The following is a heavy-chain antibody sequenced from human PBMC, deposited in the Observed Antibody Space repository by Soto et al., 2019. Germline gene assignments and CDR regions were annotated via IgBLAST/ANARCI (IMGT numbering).Heavy chain of an antibody. CDR1: GYTFTSYA. Sequence: ASVKVSCKASGYTFTSYAMHWVLQAPGQRLEWMGWINAGNGNTKYSQKFQGRVTITRDTSASTAYMELSSLRSEDTAVYYCARAARKAREYSGYDNYYFDYWGQGTLVTVSS. D-gene: IGHD5-12*01. CDR2: INAGNGNT. CDR3: ARAARKAREYSGYDNYYFDY. V-gene: IGHV1-3*01. J-gene: IGHJ4*02.